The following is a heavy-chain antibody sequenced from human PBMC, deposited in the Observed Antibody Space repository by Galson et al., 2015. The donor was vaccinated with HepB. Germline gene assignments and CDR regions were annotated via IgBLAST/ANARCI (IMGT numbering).Heavy chain of an antibody. Sequence: SVKVSCKASGYTFTSYYMHWVRQAPGQGLEWMGIIHPSGGSTSSAQKFQGRVTMTRDTSTSTVYMELSSLRSEDTAVYYCARDRSIGATDFWGQGTLVTVSS. CDR1: GYTFTSYY. CDR2: IHPSGGST. V-gene: IGHV1-46*01. D-gene: IGHD1-26*01. J-gene: IGHJ4*02. CDR3: ARDRSIGATDF.